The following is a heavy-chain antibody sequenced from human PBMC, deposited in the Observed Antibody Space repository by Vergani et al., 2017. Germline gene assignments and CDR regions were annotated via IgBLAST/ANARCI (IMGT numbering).Heavy chain of an antibody. J-gene: IGHJ3*02. CDR1: GGSISSGSYY. Sequence: QVQLQESGPGLVKPSQTLSLTCTVSGGSISSGSYYWSWIRQPAGKGLEWIGRIYTSGSTNYNPSLKSRVTISVDTSTNQFSLKLSSVTAADTAVYYCARGGCSSTSCYTGDAFDIWGQGTMVTVSS. D-gene: IGHD2-2*02. CDR2: IYTSGST. CDR3: ARGGCSSTSCYTGDAFDI. V-gene: IGHV4-61*02.